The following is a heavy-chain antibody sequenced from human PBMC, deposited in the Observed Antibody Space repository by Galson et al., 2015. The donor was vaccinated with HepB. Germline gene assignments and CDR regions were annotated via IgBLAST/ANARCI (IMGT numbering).Heavy chain of an antibody. Sequence: SLRLSCAASGFTFSSYAMNWVRQAPGKGLEWVSVISGSGGSTNYADSVRGRFTISRDNSKNTLYLQMNSLRAEDTAVYYCVKGPDQPFDYWGQGTLVTVSS. CDR3: VKGPDQPFDY. CDR1: GFTFSSYA. CDR2: ISGSGGST. V-gene: IGHV3-23*01. J-gene: IGHJ4*02.